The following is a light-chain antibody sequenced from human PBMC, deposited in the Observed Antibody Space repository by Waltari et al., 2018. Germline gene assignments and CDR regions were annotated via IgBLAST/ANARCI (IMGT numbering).Light chain of an antibody. CDR3: QSYDSSLGGSRV. CDR1: SSNIGAGHD. CDR2: GNN. V-gene: IGLV1-40*01. J-gene: IGLJ1*01. Sequence: QSVLTQPPSVSGAPGQRVTISCTGSSSNIGAGHDVHWYQHLPGTAPKLLIYGNNNRPSGVPDRFSGSKSGTSASVGITGLQAEDEADYYCQSYDSSLGGSRVFGTGTKVTVL.